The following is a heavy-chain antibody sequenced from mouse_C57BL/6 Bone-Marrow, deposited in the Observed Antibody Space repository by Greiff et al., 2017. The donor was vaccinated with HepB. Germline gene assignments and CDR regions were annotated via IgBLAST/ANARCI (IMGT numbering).Heavy chain of an antibody. CDR1: GFNIKDYY. J-gene: IGHJ4*01. CDR3: TTDGYLHYYAMDY. V-gene: IGHV14-1*01. CDR2: IDPEDGDT. D-gene: IGHD2-3*01. Sequence: EVQLQESGAELVRPGASVKLSCTASGFNIKDYYMHWVKQRPEQGLEWIGRIDPEDGDTEYAPKFQGKATMTADTSSNTAYLQLSSLTSEDTAVEYCTTDGYLHYYAMDYWGQGTSVTVSS.